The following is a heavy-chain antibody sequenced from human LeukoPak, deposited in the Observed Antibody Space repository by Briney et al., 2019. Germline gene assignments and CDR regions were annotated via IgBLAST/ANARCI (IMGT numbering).Heavy chain of an antibody. Sequence: ASVKVSCKASGGTFSSYAISWVRQAPGQGLEWMGGIIPIFGTANYAQKFQGRVTITTDESTSTAYMELSSLRSEGTAVYYCAIHYDFWSGYYFWGQGTLVTVSS. V-gene: IGHV1-69*05. CDR3: AIHYDFWSGYYF. J-gene: IGHJ4*02. CDR1: GGTFSSYA. CDR2: IIPIFGTA. D-gene: IGHD3-3*01.